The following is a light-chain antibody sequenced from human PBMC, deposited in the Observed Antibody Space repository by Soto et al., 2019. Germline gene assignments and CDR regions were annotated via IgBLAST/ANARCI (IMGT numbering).Light chain of an antibody. J-gene: IGLJ2*01. CDR1: SGDVGGYDY. CDR2: DVS. Sequence: QPVLTQPASVSGSPGQSITISCAGTSGDVGGYDYVSWYQQHPGKAPKLMIYDVSNRPSGVSNRFSGSKSGNTASLTISGLQAEDEADYYCSSYTSSNTVVFGGGTKLTVL. V-gene: IGLV2-14*01. CDR3: SSYTSSNTVV.